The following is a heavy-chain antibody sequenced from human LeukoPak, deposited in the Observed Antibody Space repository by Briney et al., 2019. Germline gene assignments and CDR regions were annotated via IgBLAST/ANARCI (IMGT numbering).Heavy chain of an antibody. CDR1: GDDFSTSW. V-gene: IGHV5-51*01. D-gene: IGHD4-23*01. J-gene: IGHJ4*02. CDR3: ARREYGGISYYFDY. Sequence: GESLNISCQVSGDDFSTSWIGWVREVPGKGLDWMGIIFPEDSATRYSPSFQCHVTFSAERSPHTACLHWDRLRASDTAMYFFARREYGGISYYFDYWGEGTLVTVSS. CDR2: IFPEDSAT.